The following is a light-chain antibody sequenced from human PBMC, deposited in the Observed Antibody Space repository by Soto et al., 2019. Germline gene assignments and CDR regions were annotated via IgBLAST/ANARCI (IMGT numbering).Light chain of an antibody. CDR2: GAS. CDR3: QHYYSSPVT. V-gene: IGKV3-20*01. CDR1: QSVSSSF. J-gene: IGKJ4*01. Sequence: EIVLTQSPGTLSLSPGERATLSCRASQSVSSSFLAWYQQKPGKAPRLLIYGASSRGTGIPERFSGSWSGIVFTLSISRLEPGDFSVYYCQHYYSSPVTFGGGTKVEIK.